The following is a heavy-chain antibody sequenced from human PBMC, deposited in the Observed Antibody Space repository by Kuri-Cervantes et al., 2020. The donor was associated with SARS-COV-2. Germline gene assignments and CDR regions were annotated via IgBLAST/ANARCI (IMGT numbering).Heavy chain of an antibody. Sequence: ASVKVSCKASGYTFTSYYMHWVRQAPGQGLEWMGIINPSGGSTGYAQKFQGRVTMTRDTSTSTVYMELSSLRSEDTAVYYCASHVGERRGGFSAFDIWGQGTMVTVSS. CDR3: ASHVGERRGGFSAFDI. CDR2: INPSGGST. V-gene: IGHV1-46*01. J-gene: IGHJ3*02. CDR1: GYTFTSYY. D-gene: IGHD3-10*02.